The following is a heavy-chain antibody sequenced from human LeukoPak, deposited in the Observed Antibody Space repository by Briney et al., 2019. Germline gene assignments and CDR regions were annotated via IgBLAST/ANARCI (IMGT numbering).Heavy chain of an antibody. D-gene: IGHD5-12*01. CDR2: ISDTSSHI. CDR3: AREYSGYVPDY. CDR1: GFIFSSYS. V-gene: IGHV3-21*01. Sequence: GGSLRLSCAASGFIFSSYSMTWVRQAPGKGPEWVSSISDTSSHIYYADSVKGRFTVSRDNARNSLYLQMNSLRVEDTAVYYCAREYSGYVPDYWGQGTLVTVSS. J-gene: IGHJ4*02.